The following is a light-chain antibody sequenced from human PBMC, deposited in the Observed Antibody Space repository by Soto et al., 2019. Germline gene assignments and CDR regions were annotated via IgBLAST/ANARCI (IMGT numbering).Light chain of an antibody. CDR2: GAS. J-gene: IGKJ1*01. V-gene: IGKV3-15*01. CDR3: QQYINLWT. Sequence: PATLSVSPGERVTLSCRASQSVSSNLAWYQQKPGQSPRLLIYGASTRATGIPARFSGSGSGTEFTLTISSLQSEDFAVYYCQQYINLWTFGQGTKVDIK. CDR1: QSVSSN.